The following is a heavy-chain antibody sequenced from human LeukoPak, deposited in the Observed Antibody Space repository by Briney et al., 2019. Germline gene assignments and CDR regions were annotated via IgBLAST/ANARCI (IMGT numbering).Heavy chain of an antibody. J-gene: IGHJ4*02. CDR3: AKGYGSGSQLYYFDY. CDR2: ISSSGSTI. CDR1: GFTFSSYE. Sequence: GGSLRLSCAASGFTFSSYEMNWVRQAPGKGLEWVSYISSSGSTIYYADSMKGRFTISRDNSKNTLYLQMHSLRAEDTAVYYCAKGYGSGSQLYYFDYWGQGTLVTVSS. D-gene: IGHD3-10*01. V-gene: IGHV3-48*03.